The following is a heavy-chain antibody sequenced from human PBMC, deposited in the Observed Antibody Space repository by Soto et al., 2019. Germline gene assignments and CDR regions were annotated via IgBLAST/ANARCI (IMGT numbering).Heavy chain of an antibody. D-gene: IGHD2-8*01. V-gene: IGHV3-13*01. J-gene: IGHJ5*02. CDR1: GFTFSSYA. Sequence: EVHLLESGGGLVQPGGSLRLSCTASGFTFSSYAMSWVRQAPGKGLEWVSAIGTIRDTYYLDSVKGRFTISRENAKNSVYFQMHSLRAGDTAVYYCASGRSNQYESSPPPKFDPWGRGTLVTVSS. CDR3: ASGRSNQYESSPPPKFDP. CDR2: IGTIRDT.